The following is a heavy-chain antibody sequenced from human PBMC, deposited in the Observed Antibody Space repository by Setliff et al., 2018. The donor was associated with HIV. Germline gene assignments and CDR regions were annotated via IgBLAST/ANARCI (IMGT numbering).Heavy chain of an antibody. Sequence: PSETLSLTCTVSGGSISSGGYYWSWIRQPAGKGLEWIGHIYTSGSTNYNPSLKSRVTISVDTSKNQFSLKLSSVTAADTAVYYCARVGYDFWSGYYTGAFDIWGQGTMVTVSS. CDR3: ARVGYDFWSGYYTGAFDI. J-gene: IGHJ3*02. CDR1: GGSISSGGYY. D-gene: IGHD3-3*01. CDR2: IYTSGST. V-gene: IGHV4-61*09.